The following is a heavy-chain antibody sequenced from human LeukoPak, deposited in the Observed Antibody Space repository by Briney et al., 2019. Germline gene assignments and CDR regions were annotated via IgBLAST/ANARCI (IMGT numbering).Heavy chain of an antibody. J-gene: IGHJ4*02. CDR2: ISSTSNTM. D-gene: IGHD3-10*01. CDR3: ARISVIRGLSSFDS. CDR1: GFTFSSYS. V-gene: IGHV3-48*04. Sequence: GGSPRLSCAASGFTFSSYSMNWVRQAPGKGLEWVSYISSTSNTMYYADSVKGRFTVSRDNAKTSLYLQMNSLTPEDTAVYYCARISVIRGLSSFDSWGQGTLVTVSS.